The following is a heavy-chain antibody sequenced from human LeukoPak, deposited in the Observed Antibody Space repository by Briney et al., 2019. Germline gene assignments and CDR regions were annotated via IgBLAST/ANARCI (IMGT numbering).Heavy chain of an antibody. D-gene: IGHD5-12*01. CDR2: IKEDGGDK. CDR3: ARGGHFNFDY. V-gene: IGHV3-7*01. CDR1: EFTFSSYW. Sequence: GGSLRLSCAASEFTFSSYWMKWVRQAPGKGLEWVASIKEDGGDKYYVDSVKGRFSIPRDNAKNSLFLQMNSLRTEDTAVYYCARGGHFNFDYWGQGTLVIVSS. J-gene: IGHJ4*02.